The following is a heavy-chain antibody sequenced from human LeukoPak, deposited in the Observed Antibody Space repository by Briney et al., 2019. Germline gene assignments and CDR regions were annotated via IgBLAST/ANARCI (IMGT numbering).Heavy chain of an antibody. CDR2: ISSRSDTI. D-gene: IGHD3-10*01. Sequence: GGSLTLSCEVSGFSLSSYTMNWVRQAPGKGLEWSSYISSRSDTIKYADSVRGRFTISRDSAAKSVYLRLTGLTAEDTATYYCARDHYGSGTDYYFYYMDVWGNGTTVIVSS. CDR3: ARDHYGSGTDYYFYYMDV. V-gene: IGHV3-48*04. CDR1: GFSLSSYT. J-gene: IGHJ6*03.